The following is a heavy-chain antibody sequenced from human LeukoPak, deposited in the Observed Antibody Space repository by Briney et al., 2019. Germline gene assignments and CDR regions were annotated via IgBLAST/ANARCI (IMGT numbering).Heavy chain of an antibody. Sequence: ASVKVSCKASGYTFTSYYMHWVRQAPGQGLEWMGIINPSGGSTSYAQKFQGRVTMTRDTSTSTVYMELSSLRSEDTAVYYCARGGLRYFDWLQNWFDPWGQGTLVTVSS. D-gene: IGHD3-9*01. J-gene: IGHJ5*02. V-gene: IGHV1-46*01. CDR2: INPSGGST. CDR3: ARGGLRYFDWLQNWFDP. CDR1: GYTFTSYY.